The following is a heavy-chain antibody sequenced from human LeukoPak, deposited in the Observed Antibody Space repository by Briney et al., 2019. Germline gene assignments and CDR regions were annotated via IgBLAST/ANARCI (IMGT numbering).Heavy chain of an antibody. CDR2: ISSTSRSSYI. J-gene: IGHJ6*03. CDR3: ARDPGYCSGGSCQYYYYYYMDV. D-gene: IGHD2-15*01. Sequence: GGSLRLSCAASGFSFSSYSMNWVRQAPGKGLEWVSSISSTSRSSYIFYAESVKGRFTISRDNAKNSLYLQMNSLRAEDTAVYYCARDPGYCSGGSCQYYYYYYMDVWGKGTTVTVSS. CDR1: GFSFSSYS. V-gene: IGHV3-21*01.